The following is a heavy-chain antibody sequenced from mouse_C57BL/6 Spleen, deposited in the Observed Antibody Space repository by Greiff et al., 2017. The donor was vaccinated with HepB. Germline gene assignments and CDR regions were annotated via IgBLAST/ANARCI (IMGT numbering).Heavy chain of an antibody. J-gene: IGHJ4*01. CDR3: AIAYYSNYEDAMDY. D-gene: IGHD2-5*01. V-gene: IGHV1-81*01. Sequence: QVQLQQSGAELARPGASVKLSCKASGYTFTSYGISWVKQRTGQGLEWIGEIYPRSGNTYYNEKFKGKATLTADKSSSTAYMELRSLTSEDSAVYFGAIAYYSNYEDAMDYWGQGTSVTVSS. CDR1: GYTFTSYG. CDR2: IYPRSGNT.